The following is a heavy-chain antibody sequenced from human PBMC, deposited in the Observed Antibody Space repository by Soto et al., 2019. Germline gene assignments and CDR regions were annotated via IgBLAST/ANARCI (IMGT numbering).Heavy chain of an antibody. CDR2: IFYSGSA. CDR1: GGSISSDNYF. D-gene: IGHD3-16*02. CDR3: AREVIPAATLGSDAFDI. V-gene: IGHV4-30-4*01. Sequence: QVQLQESGPGLVKPSQTLTLTCSVSGGSISSDNYFWSWIRQPPGQGLEWIGYIFYSGSAHYNPSLKSRFTISVDTSKNQFSLDLFSVTAADTAMYYCAREVIPAATLGSDAFDILGQGTMVTVSS. J-gene: IGHJ3*02.